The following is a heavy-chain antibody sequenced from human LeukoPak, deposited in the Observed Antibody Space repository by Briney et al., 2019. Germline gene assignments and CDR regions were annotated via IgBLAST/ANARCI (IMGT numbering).Heavy chain of an antibody. D-gene: IGHD6-19*01. Sequence: PGGSLRLSCTVSGFTVSSNSMSWVRQAPGKGLEWVAVISYDGSYKFYADSVKGRFTISRDNSKNTLYLQMNSLRVEDTAVYYCARALPGIAVAVTGYWGQGTLVTVSS. CDR3: ARALPGIAVAVTGY. CDR1: GFTVSSNS. V-gene: IGHV3-30*04. J-gene: IGHJ4*02. CDR2: ISYDGSYK.